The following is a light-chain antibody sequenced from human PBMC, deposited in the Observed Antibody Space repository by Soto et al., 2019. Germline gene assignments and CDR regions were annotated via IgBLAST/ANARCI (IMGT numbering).Light chain of an antibody. CDR2: GAS. J-gene: IGKJ2*01. CDR3: QQYVTSPYT. Sequence: DIVLTQSPGTLSLSPGEAATLSCRASQSISNNYLARYQQQPGQAPRLVIHGASSRATDIPDRFSGSGSGTDFTLTISRLEPEDFAVYYCQQYVTSPYTVGQGTKLEI. V-gene: IGKV3-20*01. CDR1: QSISNNY.